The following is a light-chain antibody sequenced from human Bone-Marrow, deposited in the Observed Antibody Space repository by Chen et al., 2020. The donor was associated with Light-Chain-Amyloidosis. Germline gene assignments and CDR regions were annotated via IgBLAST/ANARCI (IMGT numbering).Light chain of an antibody. CDR3: QVWDRSSDHPV. J-gene: IGLJ3*02. CDR1: NIGSTS. CDR2: DDS. V-gene: IGLV3-21*02. Sequence: SYVLTQPSSVSVAPGQTATIACGGNNIGSTSVHWYQQTPGQAPLLVVYDDSDRPSGIPERLSGSNSRNTATLTNSRVEAGDEADYYCQVWDRSSDHPVFGGGTKLTVL.